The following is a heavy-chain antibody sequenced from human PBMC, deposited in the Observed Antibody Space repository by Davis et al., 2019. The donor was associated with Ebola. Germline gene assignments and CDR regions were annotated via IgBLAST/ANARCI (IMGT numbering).Heavy chain of an antibody. Sequence: PGGSLRLSCAASGFSFRHYGMYWVRQAPGGGLEWVAGISATGADIKYADSVRGRFSISRDDSKNTLYLQMDSLRAEDTAVFYCAEGGTNNFLGANWGQGTLVTVSS. J-gene: IGHJ4*02. CDR1: GFSFRHYG. CDR2: ISATGADI. D-gene: IGHD2-8*01. CDR3: AEGGTNNFLGAN. V-gene: IGHV3-23*01.